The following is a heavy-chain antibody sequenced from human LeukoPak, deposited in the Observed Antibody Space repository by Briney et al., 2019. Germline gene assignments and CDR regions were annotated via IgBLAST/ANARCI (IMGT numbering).Heavy chain of an antibody. CDR1: RFTFNTYW. V-gene: IGHV3-7*01. J-gene: IGHJ4*02. CDR2: INRDGSEK. D-gene: IGHD6-13*01. CDR3: ARESWGYSSSRDLDY. Sequence: GGSLRLSCAASRFTFNTYWMSWVRQAPGKGLEWVATINRDGSEKYYVDPVKGRFTISRDNAKNTLYLQMNSLRAEDTAVYYCARESWGYSSSRDLDYWGQGTLVIVSS.